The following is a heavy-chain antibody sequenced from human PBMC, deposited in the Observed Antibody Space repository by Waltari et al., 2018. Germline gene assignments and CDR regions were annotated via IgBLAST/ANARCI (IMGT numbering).Heavy chain of an antibody. CDR1: GGTFSSYA. CDR3: ASPIAVAGKPLDY. D-gene: IGHD6-19*01. Sequence: QVQLVQSGAEVKKPGSSVKVSCKASGGTFSSYAISWVRQAPGQGLEWMGGSIPILGIANYAQKFQGRVTITADKSTSTAYMELSSLRSEDTAVYYCASPIAVAGKPLDYWGQGTLVTVSS. CDR2: SIPILGIA. J-gene: IGHJ4*02. V-gene: IGHV1-69*10.